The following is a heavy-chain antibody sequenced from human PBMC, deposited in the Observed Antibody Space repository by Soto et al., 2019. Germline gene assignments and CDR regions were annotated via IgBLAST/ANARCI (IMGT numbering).Heavy chain of an antibody. Sequence: QVQLVQSGAEVKKPGASVKVSCKASGYTFTSYDINWVRQATGQGLEWMGWMNPNSGNTGYAQKFQGRVTMNRNTSISTAYVELSSLRSEDTAVYYCAVPEDYVSHYYGMDVWGQGSTVTVSS. D-gene: IGHD4-17*01. J-gene: IGHJ6*02. CDR2: MNPNSGNT. CDR3: AVPEDYVSHYYGMDV. CDR1: GYTFTSYD. V-gene: IGHV1-8*01.